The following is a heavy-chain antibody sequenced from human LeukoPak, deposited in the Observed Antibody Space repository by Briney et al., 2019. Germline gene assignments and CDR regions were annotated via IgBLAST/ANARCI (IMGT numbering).Heavy chain of an antibody. J-gene: IGHJ5*02. D-gene: IGHD4-23*01. CDR2: INHSGSI. CDR3: ARTPVDWFDP. Sequence: SETLSLTCAVYGGSFSGYYWIWIRQPPGKGLEWIGEINHSGSINYNPSLKSRVTISVDTSKNQFSLMLGSVTAADTAVYYCARTPVDWFDPWGQGTLVTVSS. V-gene: IGHV4-34*01. CDR1: GGSFSGYY.